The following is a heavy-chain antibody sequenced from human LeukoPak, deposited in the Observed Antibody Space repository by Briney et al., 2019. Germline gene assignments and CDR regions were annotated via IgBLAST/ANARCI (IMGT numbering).Heavy chain of an antibody. CDR1: GYTFTGYY. V-gene: IGHV1-2*02. D-gene: IGHD6-19*01. CDR3: AREFGYSSGWSFDY. J-gene: IGHJ4*02. Sequence: GASVKVSCKASGYTFTGYYMHWVRQAPGQGLEWTGWINPNSGGTNYAQKFQGRVTMTSDTSISTAYMELSRLRSDDTAVYYCAREFGYSSGWSFDYWGQGTLVTVSS. CDR2: INPNSGGT.